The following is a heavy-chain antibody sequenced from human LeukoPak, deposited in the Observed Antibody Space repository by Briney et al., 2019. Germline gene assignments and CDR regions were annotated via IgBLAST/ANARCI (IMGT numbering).Heavy chain of an antibody. V-gene: IGHV1-46*01. Sequence: ASVKVSCKASGYTFTSYYMHWVRQAPGQGLEWMGIINPSGGSTSYAQKFQGRVTTTRDASTSTVYMELSSLRSEDTAVYYCARAPGELVPFDYWGQGTLVTVSS. CDR1: GYTFTSYY. CDR3: ARAPGELVPFDY. CDR2: INPSGGST. D-gene: IGHD6-6*01. J-gene: IGHJ4*02.